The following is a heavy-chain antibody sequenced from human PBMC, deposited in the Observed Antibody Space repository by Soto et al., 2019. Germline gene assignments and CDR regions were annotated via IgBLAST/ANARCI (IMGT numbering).Heavy chain of an antibody. Sequence: GGSLRLSCAASGFTFSSYAMSWVRQAPGKGLEWVSGISGSGAGTYYADSVKGRFTVSRDNSKNTLYLQMNSLRAEDTAVYYCAKRPYQNYYYYYMDVWGKGTTVTVSS. CDR1: GFTFSSYA. CDR3: AKRPYQNYYYYYMDV. J-gene: IGHJ6*03. D-gene: IGHD2-2*01. CDR2: ISGSGAGT. V-gene: IGHV3-23*01.